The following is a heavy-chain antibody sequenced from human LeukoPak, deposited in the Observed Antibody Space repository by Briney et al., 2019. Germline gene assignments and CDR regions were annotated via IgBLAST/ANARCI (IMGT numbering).Heavy chain of an antibody. CDR2: IFQSGRT. J-gene: IGHJ4*02. CDR3: ARVPAFYYGDYWTSSNYFDY. V-gene: IGHV4-4*02. D-gene: IGHD4-17*01. CDR1: GGSISSTNW. Sequence: PSETLSLTCAVSGGSISSTNWWRWLRQPPGKGLEWIGEIFQSGRTNYNPSLKSRFTISVDKSRNQFSLKLSSVTAADTAVYYCARVPAFYYGDYWTSSNYFDYWGQGTLVTVSS.